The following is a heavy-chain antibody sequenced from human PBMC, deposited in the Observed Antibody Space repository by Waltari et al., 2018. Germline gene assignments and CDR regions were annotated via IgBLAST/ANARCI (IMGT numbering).Heavy chain of an antibody. J-gene: IGHJ4*02. V-gene: IGHV6-1*01. CDR2: TYYRSRWYN. D-gene: IGHD3-16*01. CDR3: ARDPPDGYTYFDY. Sequence: QVQLQQSGPGLVKPSQTLSLTCAISGDSVSSKTAAWNWIRQSPSKCLEWLGRTYYRSRWYNNYAVSVKSRITINQDTSKNQFSLQLSSVTPEDTAVYYCARDPPDGYTYFDYWGQGTLVTVSS. CDR1: GDSVSSKTAA.